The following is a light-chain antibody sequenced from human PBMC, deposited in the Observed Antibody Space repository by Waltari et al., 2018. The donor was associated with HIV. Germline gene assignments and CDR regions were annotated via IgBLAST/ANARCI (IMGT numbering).Light chain of an antibody. Sequence: EIVMTQSPATLSVSPGERATLSCRASQSVSNNLAWYQQKPGQAPMLLIYGASTRATGIPARFSGSGSGTEFTLTISSLQSEDFAVYYCQQYDNWPPLTFGGGTKVEI. V-gene: IGKV3-15*01. J-gene: IGKJ4*01. CDR1: QSVSNN. CDR3: QQYDNWPPLT. CDR2: GAS.